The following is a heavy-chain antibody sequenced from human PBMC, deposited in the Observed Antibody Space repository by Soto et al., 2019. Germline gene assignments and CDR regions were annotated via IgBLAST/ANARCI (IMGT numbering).Heavy chain of an antibody. V-gene: IGHV1-8*01. CDR3: AREMTPRGMEV. Sequence: QVQLVQSGAEVKKPGASVKVSCKASGYTFTSYDINWVRQATGQGLEWMGWMNPNSGNTGYAQKFQGRVTMTRNTYTSTAYMGLSSLRSDDAAVYYCAREMTPRGMEVWGQGTTVTGSS. CDR1: GYTFTSYD. J-gene: IGHJ6*02. CDR2: MNPNSGNT.